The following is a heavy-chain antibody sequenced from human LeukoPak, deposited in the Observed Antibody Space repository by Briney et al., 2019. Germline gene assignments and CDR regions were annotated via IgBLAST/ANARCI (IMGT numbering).Heavy chain of an antibody. J-gene: IGHJ4*02. CDR3: ASGGTTHGVDY. CDR1: GFTVSSNY. V-gene: IGHV3-66*01. D-gene: IGHD1-1*01. CDR2: IYSGGST. Sequence: GGSLRLSCAASGFTVSSNYMSWVRQAPGKGLEWVSVIYSGGSTCYADSVKGRFTISRDNSKNTLYLQMNSLRAQDTAVYYCASGGTTHGVDYWGQGTLVTVSS.